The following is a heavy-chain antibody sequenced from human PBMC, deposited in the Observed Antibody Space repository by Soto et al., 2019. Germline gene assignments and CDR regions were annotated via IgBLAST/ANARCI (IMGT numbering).Heavy chain of an antibody. CDR1: GFSLNTGGLG. J-gene: IGHJ6*02. CDR3: VHSRCGGDCLQSYSSHYYYGMDV. D-gene: IGHD2-21*02. CDR2: IYWDNDK. Sequence: QITLKESGPTLVKPTQTLTLTCTFSGFSLNTGGLGVGWIRQPPGKALEWLALIYWDNDKHYSPSLRSRITITTDTSKNQVLLTMTNMDTVDAATYYCVHSRCGGDCLQSYSSHYYYGMDVWGQGTTVTVSS. V-gene: IGHV2-5*02.